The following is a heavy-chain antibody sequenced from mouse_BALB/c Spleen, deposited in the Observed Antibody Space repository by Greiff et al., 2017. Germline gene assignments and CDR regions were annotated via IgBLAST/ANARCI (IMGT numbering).Heavy chain of an antibody. D-gene: IGHD2-4*01. CDR1: GFSLTSYG. Sequence: VQLQQSGPGLVQPSQSLSITCTVSGFSLTSYGVHWVRQSPGKGLEWLGVIWSGGSTDYNAAFISRLSISKDNSKSQVFFKMNSLQANDTAIYYCARINYDYDEGYYYAMDYWGQGTSVTVSS. V-gene: IGHV2-2*02. CDR3: ARINYDYDEGYYYAMDY. CDR2: IWSGGST. J-gene: IGHJ4*01.